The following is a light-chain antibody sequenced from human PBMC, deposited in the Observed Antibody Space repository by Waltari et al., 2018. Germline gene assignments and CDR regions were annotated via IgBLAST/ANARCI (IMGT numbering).Light chain of an antibody. CDR1: ESVGRS. CDR2: GAS. CDR3: QHYVRLPAT. J-gene: IGKJ1*01. V-gene: IGKV3-20*01. Sequence: EIVLTQSPGTLSLSPGERATLSCRASESVGRSLAWYQQIPGQAPRRLIYGASNRAPGIPDWFSGSGSGTEVSLTISRLEPEDFAVYYCQHYVRLPATFGQGTKVEIK.